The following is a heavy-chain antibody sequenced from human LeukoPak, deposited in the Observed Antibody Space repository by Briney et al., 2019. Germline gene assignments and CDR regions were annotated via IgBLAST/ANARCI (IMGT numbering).Heavy chain of an antibody. CDR3: AKDGCTNGVCYYFDY. J-gene: IGHJ4*02. CDR1: GFTFSSYG. CDR2: ISYDGSNK. D-gene: IGHD2-8*01. Sequence: GGSLRLSCAASGFTFSSYGMHWVRQAPGKGLEWVVVISYDGSNKYYADSVKGRFTISRDNSKNTMYLQMNSLRAEDTAVYYCAKDGCTNGVCYYFDYWGQGTLVTVSS. V-gene: IGHV3-30*18.